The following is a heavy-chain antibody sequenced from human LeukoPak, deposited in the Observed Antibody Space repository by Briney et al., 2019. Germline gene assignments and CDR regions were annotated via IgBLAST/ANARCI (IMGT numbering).Heavy chain of an antibody. Sequence: PGGSLRLSCAASGFTFSSYAMSWVRQAPGKGLEWVSAISGSGGSTYYADSVKGRFTISRDNSKNTLYPQMNSLRAEDTAVYYCAKRQLMGFGELLNYFDYWSQGTLVTVSS. CDR3: AKRQLMGFGELLNYFDY. V-gene: IGHV3-23*01. J-gene: IGHJ4*02. CDR1: GFTFSSYA. CDR2: ISGSGGST. D-gene: IGHD3-10*01.